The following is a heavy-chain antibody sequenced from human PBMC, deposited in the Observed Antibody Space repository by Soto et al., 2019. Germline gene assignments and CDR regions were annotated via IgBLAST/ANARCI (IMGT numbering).Heavy chain of an antibody. V-gene: IGHV4-39*01. D-gene: IGHD3-10*01. J-gene: IGHJ5*02. CDR1: GVSLTSRNDY. Sequence: KTSKTASVTCTVSGVSLTSRNDYYVLIRELLGKGLEWVGSFFFGRRTYYSPSLMSRVIVSVDTSKNQFSLKQNSVTAADTAVYYCARHEYYASGSYSWGQGTLVT. CDR3: ARHEYYASGSYS. CDR2: FFFGRRT.